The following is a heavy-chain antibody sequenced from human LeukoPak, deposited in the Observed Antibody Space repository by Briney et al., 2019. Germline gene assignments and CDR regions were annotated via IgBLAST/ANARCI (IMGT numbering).Heavy chain of an antibody. CDR2: IHNSGTT. D-gene: IGHD6-13*01. Sequence: SETLSLTCTFSGGSISNGAHYWSWIRQHPGKGLEWIGSIHNSGTTYSNPSLMSRVTISLDTSKNQFSLKLSSVTAADTAVYYCARVSSSWWVDYWGQGTLVTVSS. CDR1: GGSISNGAHY. CDR3: ARVSSSWWVDY. V-gene: IGHV4-31*03. J-gene: IGHJ4*02.